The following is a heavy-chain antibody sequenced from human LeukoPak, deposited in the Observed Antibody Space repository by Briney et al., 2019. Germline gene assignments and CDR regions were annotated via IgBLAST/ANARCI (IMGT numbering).Heavy chain of an antibody. J-gene: IGHJ4*02. CDR3: ATLASGYSSPFDY. V-gene: IGHV3-23*01. CDR1: GFTFSSYD. D-gene: IGHD6-13*01. CDR2: IRSDGGST. Sequence: GGALRLSCAAPGFTFSSYDMSWVPQAPGKGLEWVSFIRSDGGSTLYADSVKGRFTISRDNSKNTLYAEMTSLRAEDTAVYYCATLASGYSSPFDYWGQGTLVTVSS.